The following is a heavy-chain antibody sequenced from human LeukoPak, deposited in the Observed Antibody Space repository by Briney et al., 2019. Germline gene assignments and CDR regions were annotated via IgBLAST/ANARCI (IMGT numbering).Heavy chain of an antibody. J-gene: IGHJ4*02. CDR1: GGSFNSYY. CDR2: INHSGST. Sequence: SETLSLTCAVYGGSFNSYYWNWIRQSPGKGLEWIGEINHSGSTNYNPSLKSRVTISVDTSKNQFSLKLSSVTAADTAVYYCARRRGITMVRGVIDYWGQGALVTVSS. CDR3: ARRRGITMVRGVIDY. D-gene: IGHD3-10*01. V-gene: IGHV4-34*01.